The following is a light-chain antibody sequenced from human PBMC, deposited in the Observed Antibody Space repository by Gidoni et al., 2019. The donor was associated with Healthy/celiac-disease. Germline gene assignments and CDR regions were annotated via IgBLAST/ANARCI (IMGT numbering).Light chain of an antibody. CDR2: GAS. Sequence: ELAMTQSPATLSVSPGERATLSCRASQSVSSNLAWYQQKPGQAPRLLIYGASTRATGIPARFSGSGSGKEFTLTISSLPSEDFAVYYCQQYNNWWTFGQXTKVEIK. J-gene: IGKJ1*01. V-gene: IGKV3-15*01. CDR3: QQYNNWWT. CDR1: QSVSSN.